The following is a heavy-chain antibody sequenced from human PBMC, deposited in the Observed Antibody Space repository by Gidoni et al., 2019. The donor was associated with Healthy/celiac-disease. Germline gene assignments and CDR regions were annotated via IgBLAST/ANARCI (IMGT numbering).Heavy chain of an antibody. CDR3: ARKLRWVGATEYYFDY. V-gene: IGHV4-39*01. CDR2: IYYSGST. CDR1: GGSISSSSYY. D-gene: IGHD1-26*01. Sequence: QLQLQESGPGLVKPSETLSLTCTVSGGSISSSSYYWGWIRQPPGKGLEWIGSIYYSGSTYYNPSLKSRVTISVDTSKNQFSLKLSSVTAADTAVYYCARKLRWVGATEYYFDYWGQGTLVTVSS. J-gene: IGHJ4*02.